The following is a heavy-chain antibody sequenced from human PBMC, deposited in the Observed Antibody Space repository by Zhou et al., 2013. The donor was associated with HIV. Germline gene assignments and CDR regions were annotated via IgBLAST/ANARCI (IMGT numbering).Heavy chain of an antibody. CDR1: GYTFTSYG. Sequence: QVQLVQSGAEVKKPGASVKVSCKASGYTFTSYGISWVRQAPGQGLEWMGWISAYTGNRNYAQKLQGRVTMTTDTSTSTAYMELRSLRSDDTAVYYCARTNKTVAVYFPELIDAFDIWGQGTMVTVSS. D-gene: IGHD6-19*01. CDR3: ARTNKTVAVYFPELIDAFDI. V-gene: IGHV1-18*01. CDR2: ISAYTGNR. J-gene: IGHJ3*02.